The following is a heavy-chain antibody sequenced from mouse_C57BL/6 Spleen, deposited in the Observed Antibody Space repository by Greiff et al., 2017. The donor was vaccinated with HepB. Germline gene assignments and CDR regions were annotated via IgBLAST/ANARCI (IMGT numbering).Heavy chain of an antibody. CDR3: ARDRGDQGWYFDV. V-gene: IGHV5-16*01. J-gene: IGHJ1*03. CDR2: INYDGSST. D-gene: IGHD3-1*01. CDR1: GFTFSDYY. Sequence: EVKVEESEGGLVQPGSSMKLSCTASGFTFSDYYMAWVRQVPEKGLEWVANINYDGSSTYYLDSLKSRFIISRDNAKNILYLQMSSLKSEDTATYYCARDRGDQGWYFDVWGTGTTVTVSS.